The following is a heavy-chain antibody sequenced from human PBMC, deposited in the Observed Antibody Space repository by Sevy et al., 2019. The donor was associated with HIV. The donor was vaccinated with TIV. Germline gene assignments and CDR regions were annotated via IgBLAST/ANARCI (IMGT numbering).Heavy chain of an antibody. V-gene: IGHV1-24*01. D-gene: IGHD3-10*01. CDR2: FDPEEGKI. CDR1: GYTLAKVS. Sequence: ASVKVSCKVSGYTLAKVSMHWVRQAPGEGLEWMGGFDPEEGKIIYSQNFQGRVTMTGDTSTDTAYMELSSLRSEDTAVYCCATLYYYGSGSPRGWFDPWGQGTLVTVSS. CDR3: ATLYYYGSGSPRGWFDP. J-gene: IGHJ5*02.